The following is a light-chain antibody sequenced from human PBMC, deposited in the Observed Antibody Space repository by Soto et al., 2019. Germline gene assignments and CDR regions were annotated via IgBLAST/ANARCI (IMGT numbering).Light chain of an antibody. CDR1: QRLSASD. Sequence: EIVLTQSPGTLSLSPGQRSTLSCRASQRLSASDIAWYQQKPGQAPKFLIYGVSSRATGIPDRFSGSGSGTDSTLTISRLEPEDFAVYHCQQYGSSPLITFGQGTRLEIK. J-gene: IGKJ5*01. V-gene: IGKV3-20*01. CDR2: GVS. CDR3: QQYGSSPLIT.